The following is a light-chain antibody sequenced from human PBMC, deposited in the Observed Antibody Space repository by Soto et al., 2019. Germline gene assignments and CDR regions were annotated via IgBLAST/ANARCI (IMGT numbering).Light chain of an antibody. Sequence: ENVLSQSPGTLSLSPGETATLFCRASQSFSSAYFGWYQQKPGQPPRLLIYGAFTRASGIPARFSGSGSGTEFSLTISRLEPEDFAVYYCQQYGYSPITFGQGTRLEIK. V-gene: IGKV3-20*01. CDR3: QQYGYSPIT. J-gene: IGKJ5*01. CDR2: GAF. CDR1: QSFSSAY.